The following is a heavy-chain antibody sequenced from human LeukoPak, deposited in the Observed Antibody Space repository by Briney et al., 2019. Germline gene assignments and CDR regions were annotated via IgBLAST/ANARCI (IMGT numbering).Heavy chain of an antibody. V-gene: IGHV3-21*01. D-gene: IGHD6-6*01. CDR3: ARGGAARPYYYYYYMDV. CDR1: GFTFSSYS. CDR2: ISSSSSYI. J-gene: IGHJ6*03. Sequence: PGGSLRLSCAASGFTFSSYSMNWVRQAPGKGLEWVSSISSSSSYIYYADSVKGRFTISRDNAKNSLYLQMNSLRAEDTAAYYCARGGAARPYYYYYYMDVWGKGTTVTVSS.